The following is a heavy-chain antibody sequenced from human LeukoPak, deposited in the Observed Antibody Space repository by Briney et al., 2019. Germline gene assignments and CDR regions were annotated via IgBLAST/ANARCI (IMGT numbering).Heavy chain of an antibody. CDR1: GFTFSSYA. D-gene: IGHD3-3*01. CDR3: ARAERDAGVFDY. V-gene: IGHV3-30-3*01. CDR2: MSYDGSNK. Sequence: GGSLRLSCAAPGFTFSSYAMHWVRQAPGKGLEWVAFMSYDGSNKYYADSVKGRFTISRDNSKNTLYLQMNSLRADDTAVYYCARAERDAGVFDYWGQGTLVTVSS. J-gene: IGHJ4*02.